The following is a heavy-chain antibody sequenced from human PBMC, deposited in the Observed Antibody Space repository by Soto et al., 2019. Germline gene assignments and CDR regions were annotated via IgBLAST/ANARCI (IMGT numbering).Heavy chain of an antibody. V-gene: IGHV3-66*01. Sequence: EVQLVESGGGLVQPGGSLRLSCAAFGFTVSTNYMNWVRQAPGKGLEWVSVIYSGGSTYYADSVKGRFTISRDNSKNTLFLQMNSLRVEDTAVYYCARGEPHHYFDYWGQGTLVTVSS. CDR3: ARGEPHHYFDY. CDR1: GFTVSTNY. CDR2: IYSGGST. D-gene: IGHD3-16*01. J-gene: IGHJ4*02.